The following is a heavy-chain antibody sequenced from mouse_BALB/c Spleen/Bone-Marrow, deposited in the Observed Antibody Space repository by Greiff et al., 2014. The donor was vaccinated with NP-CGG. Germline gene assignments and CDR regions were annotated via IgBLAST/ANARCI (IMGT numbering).Heavy chain of an antibody. CDR3: ARGIYYGNYVYAMDY. CDR2: IAPGSGST. V-gene: IGHV1S41*01. Sequence: DLVKPGASVKLSCKASGYTFTNYCINWIKQRPGQGLEWIGRIAPGSGSTYYNEMFKGKATLTVDTSSSTAYIQLSSLSSEDSAVYFCARGIYYGNYVYAMDYWGQGTSVTVSS. CDR1: GYTFTNYC. D-gene: IGHD2-1*01. J-gene: IGHJ4*01.